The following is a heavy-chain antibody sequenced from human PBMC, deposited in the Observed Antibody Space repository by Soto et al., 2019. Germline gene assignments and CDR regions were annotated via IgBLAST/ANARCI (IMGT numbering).Heavy chain of an antibody. CDR3: ARDDSPSSSFDY. V-gene: IGHV3-33*01. CDR1: GFTFSSNG. Sequence: GGSLRLSCAASGFTFSSNGMHWVRQAPGKGLEWVAVIWYDGSNKYYADSVKGRFTISRDNSKNTLYLQMNSLIAEDTAVYYCARDDSPSSSFDYWGQGTLVTVSS. J-gene: IGHJ4*02. CDR2: IWYDGSNK. D-gene: IGHD6-6*01.